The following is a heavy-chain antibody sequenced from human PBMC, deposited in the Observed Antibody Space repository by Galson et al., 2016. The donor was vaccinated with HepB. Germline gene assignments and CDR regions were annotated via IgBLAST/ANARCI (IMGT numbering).Heavy chain of an antibody. J-gene: IGHJ6*04. Sequence: SLSLSCAASGFTFSSHCWHRLRQAPREGREWVAVVWYDGCKKDYIDSVEGRFTISRDNSENTVYLQMNSLRAEDTALYYCSRDGQQLAPYGLDLWGEGTTVTVSS. D-gene: IGHD6-6*01. CDR2: VWYDGCKK. CDR3: SRDGQQLAPYGLDL. CDR1: GFTFSSHC. V-gene: IGHV3-33*01.